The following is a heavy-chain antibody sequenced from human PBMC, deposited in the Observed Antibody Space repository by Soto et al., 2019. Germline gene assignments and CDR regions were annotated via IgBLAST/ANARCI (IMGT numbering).Heavy chain of an antibody. D-gene: IGHD2-15*01. J-gene: IGHJ6*02. V-gene: IGHV1-69*01. CDR3: ARDDPGNWSDGSCDYYYRMDV. Sequence: QVQLVQSGAEVTKPGSSVKVSCKASGGTFSTYAISWVRQAPGQGLEWMGGIIPIFDTSNYAQNFQGRVTITADESTSTAYMHLSSLRFEDTAVYDCARDDPGNWSDGSCDYYYRMDVWGQGTTVTVSS. CDR1: GGTFSTYA. CDR2: IIPIFDTS.